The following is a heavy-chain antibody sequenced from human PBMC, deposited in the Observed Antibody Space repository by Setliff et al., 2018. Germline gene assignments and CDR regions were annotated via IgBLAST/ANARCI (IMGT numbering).Heavy chain of an antibody. V-gene: IGHV4-39*01. CDR2: IYSGGTT. CDR3: ARMTGFAYMDV. CDR1: GDSMNSGVYY. Sequence: SETLSLTCKVSGDSMNSGVYYWAWIRQPPGKGLEWIGRIYSGGTTYYNSSLKSRVTISVDTSKSQFSLRLNSVTAADTGVYYCARMTGFAYMDVWGKGTPVTVSS. J-gene: IGHJ6*03.